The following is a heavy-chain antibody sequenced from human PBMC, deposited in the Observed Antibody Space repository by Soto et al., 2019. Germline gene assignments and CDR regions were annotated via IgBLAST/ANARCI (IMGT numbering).Heavy chain of an antibody. D-gene: IGHD6-13*01. CDR3: AREGSYGSSSWSVLRKYYYYGMDV. J-gene: IGHJ6*02. CDR1: GGTFSSYA. V-gene: IGHV1-69*13. Sequence: ASVKVSCKASGGTFSSYAISWVRQAPGQGLEWMGGIIPIFGTANYAQKFQGRVTITADESTSTAYMELSSLRSEDTAVYYCAREGSYGSSSWSVLRKYYYYGMDVWGQGTTVTVSS. CDR2: IIPIFGTA.